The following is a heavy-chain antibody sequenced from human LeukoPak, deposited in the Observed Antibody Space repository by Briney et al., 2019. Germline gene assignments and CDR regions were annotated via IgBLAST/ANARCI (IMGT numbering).Heavy chain of an antibody. Sequence: ASVKVSCKASGYIFTGHYMHWVRQAPGQGLEWMGWINPNSGGTNYAQKFQGRVTMTRDTSISTAYMELSRLRSDDTAVYYCARLAVGDAFDIWGQGTMITVSS. CDR2: INPNSGGT. J-gene: IGHJ3*02. CDR1: GYIFTGHY. CDR3: ARLAVGDAFDI. D-gene: IGHD3-10*01. V-gene: IGHV1-2*02.